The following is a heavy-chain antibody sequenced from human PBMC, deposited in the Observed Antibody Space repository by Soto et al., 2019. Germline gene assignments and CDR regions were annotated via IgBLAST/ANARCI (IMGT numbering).Heavy chain of an antibody. J-gene: IGHJ4*02. CDR3: AICIVVVPSDLMGFLDY. Sequence: EVQLLESGGGLVQPGGSLRLSCAASGFTFSSYAMSWVRQAPGKGLEWVSAISGSGGSTYYADSVKGRFTISRDNSKNTLYLQMNSLRAEDTAVYYCAICIVVVPSDLMGFLDYWGQGTLVTVSS. CDR2: ISGSGGST. CDR1: GFTFSSYA. D-gene: IGHD2-2*01. V-gene: IGHV3-23*01.